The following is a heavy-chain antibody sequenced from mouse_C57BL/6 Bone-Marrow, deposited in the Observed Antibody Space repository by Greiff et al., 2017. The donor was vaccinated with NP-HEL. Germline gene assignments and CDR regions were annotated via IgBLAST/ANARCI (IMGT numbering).Heavy chain of an antibody. CDR1: GYAFSSSW. Sequence: QVQLKQSGPELVKPGASVKISCKASGYAFSSSWMNWVKQRPGKGLEWIGRIYPGDGDTNYNGKFKGKATLTADKSSSPAYMQLSSLTSEDSAVYFCAITTVVATRGVYFDYWGQGTTLTVSS. D-gene: IGHD1-1*01. CDR3: AITTVVATRGVYFDY. CDR2: IYPGDGDT. J-gene: IGHJ2*01. V-gene: IGHV1-82*01.